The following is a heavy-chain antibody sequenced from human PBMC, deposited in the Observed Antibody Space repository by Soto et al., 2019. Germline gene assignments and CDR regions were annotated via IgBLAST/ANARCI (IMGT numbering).Heavy chain of an antibody. J-gene: IGHJ6*02. CDR2: INHSGST. D-gene: IGHD2-15*01. CDR3: ASSRDVGSYLGDYYYGMGV. V-gene: IGHV4-34*01. Sequence: SEALSLTCAVYGVSFSGYYWSWIRQPPGKGLEWIGEINHSGSTNYNPSLKSRVTISEDTTNNQFSLKLTAVSAADTAVYYWASSRDVGSYLGDYYYGMGVWGHGTSVTVYS. CDR1: GVSFSGYY.